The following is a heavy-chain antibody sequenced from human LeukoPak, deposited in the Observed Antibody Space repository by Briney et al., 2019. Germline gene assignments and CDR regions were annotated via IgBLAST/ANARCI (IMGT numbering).Heavy chain of an antibody. J-gene: IGHJ4*02. V-gene: IGHV3-23*01. Sequence: PGGSLRLSCAASGFTFSSYAMSWVSQDPGKGLEWVAAISTSGGSTYYPDSVKARFTISRDNAKNTLFLQMNSLRAGDTAVYYCARDFYTDYYHSYGDDFDFWGQGTLVTVSS. CDR2: ISTSGGST. CDR1: GFTFSSYA. D-gene: IGHD3-22*01. CDR3: ARDFYTDYYHSYGDDFDF.